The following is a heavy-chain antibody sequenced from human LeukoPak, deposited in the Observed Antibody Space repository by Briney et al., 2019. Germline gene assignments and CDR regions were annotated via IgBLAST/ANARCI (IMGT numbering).Heavy chain of an antibody. J-gene: IGHJ4*02. Sequence: GGSLRLSCAASGFTFSNAWMSWVRQAPGKGLEWVGRIKSKTDGGTINYAAPVKGRFTISRDDSKNTLYLQMNSLRAEDTAVYYCARDDYGDYYFDYWGQGTLVTVSS. CDR3: ARDDYGDYYFDY. CDR1: GFTFSNAW. CDR2: IKSKTDGGTI. D-gene: IGHD4-17*01. V-gene: IGHV3-15*01.